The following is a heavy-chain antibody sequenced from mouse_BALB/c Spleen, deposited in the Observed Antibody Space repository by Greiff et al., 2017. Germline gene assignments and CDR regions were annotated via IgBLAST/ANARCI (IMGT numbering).Heavy chain of an antibody. V-gene: IGHV5-9-3*01. CDR3: AKYDEGGYYAMDY. CDR1: GFTFSSYA. CDR2: ISSGGSYT. J-gene: IGHJ4*01. D-gene: IGHD2-14*01. Sequence: EVQVVESGGGLVKPGGSLKLSCAASGFTFSSYAMSWVRQTPEKRLEWVATISSGGSYTYYPDSVKGRFTISRDNAKNTLYLQMSSLRSEDTAMYYCAKYDEGGYYAMDYWGQGTSVTVSS.